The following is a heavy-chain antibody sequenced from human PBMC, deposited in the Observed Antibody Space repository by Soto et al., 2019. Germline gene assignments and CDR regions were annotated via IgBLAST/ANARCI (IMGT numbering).Heavy chain of an antibody. CDR3: ARDPHEGVYDY. CDR2: MRPDSGGA. J-gene: IGHJ4*02. V-gene: IGHV1-2*02. Sequence: ASVKVSGKASGYTFTGYYLHWIRQAPGQGLQWMGWMRPDSGGANYAKKFQGRVSMTRDTSTSTFYMELSRLASDDTAVYYCARDPHEGVYDYWGQGTQVTVSS. CDR1: GYTFTGYY.